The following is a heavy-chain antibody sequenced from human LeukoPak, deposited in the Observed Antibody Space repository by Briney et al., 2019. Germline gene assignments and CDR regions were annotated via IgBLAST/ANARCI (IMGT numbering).Heavy chain of an antibody. J-gene: IGHJ4*02. CDR1: GFTFTPYA. CDR3: AKNHYNTDSYSAY. CDR2: LSGSGAST. Sequence: GGSLRLSCAASGFTFTPYAMSWVRQAPGKGLQWVSALSGSGASTYYADSVKGRFTISRGNSKNTMYLQMNSLRAEDTAVYYCAKNHYNTDSYSAYWGQGTLVTVSS. V-gene: IGHV3-23*01. D-gene: IGHD1-14*01.